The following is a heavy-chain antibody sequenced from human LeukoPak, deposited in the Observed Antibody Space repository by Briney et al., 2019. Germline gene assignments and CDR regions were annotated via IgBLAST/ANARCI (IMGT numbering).Heavy chain of an antibody. CDR1: GYTFTSYG. V-gene: IGHV1-18*01. J-gene: IGHJ4*02. CDR2: ISAYNGNT. Sequence: ASVKVSCKASGYTFTSYGISWVRQAPGQGLEWMGWISAYNGNTNYAQKLQGRVTMTTDTSTSTAYMELRSLRSDDTAVYYCAREVTYYYDSSGYYYADYWGQGTLVTVSS. D-gene: IGHD3-22*01. CDR3: AREVTYYYDSSGYYYADY.